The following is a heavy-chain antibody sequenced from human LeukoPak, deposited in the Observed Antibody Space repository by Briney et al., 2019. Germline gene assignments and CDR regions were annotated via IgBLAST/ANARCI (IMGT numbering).Heavy chain of an antibody. V-gene: IGHV3-48*03. Sequence: GGSLRLPCAASGFTFSDYEMNWVRQAPEKGLEWVSYISAGAGVIFYADSVKGRFSITRDNAKNSLFLQMNSLRAEDTAVYYCARVRTTDTLTGYKQELDYWGRGTLVTVSS. J-gene: IGHJ4*02. D-gene: IGHD3-9*01. CDR2: ISAGAGVI. CDR1: GFTFSDYE. CDR3: ARVRTTDTLTGYKQELDY.